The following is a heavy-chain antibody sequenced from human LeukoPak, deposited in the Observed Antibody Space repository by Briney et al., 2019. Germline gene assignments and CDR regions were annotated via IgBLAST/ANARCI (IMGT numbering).Heavy chain of an antibody. CDR2: INHSGST. CDR1: GGSFSGYY. J-gene: IGHJ6*02. Sequence: PSETLSLTCAVYGGSFSGYYWSWLRQPPGKGLEWIGEINHSGSTNYNPSLKSRVTISVDTSKNQFSLKLSSVTAADTAVYYCARASSYCSGGSCYSGLYYYGMDVWGQGTTVTVSS. D-gene: IGHD2-15*01. V-gene: IGHV4-34*01. CDR3: ARASSYCSGGSCYSGLYYYGMDV.